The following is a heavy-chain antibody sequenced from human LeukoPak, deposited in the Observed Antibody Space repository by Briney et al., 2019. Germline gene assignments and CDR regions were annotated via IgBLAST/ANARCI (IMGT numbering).Heavy chain of an antibody. Sequence: GGSLRLSCAASGFTVSSNYMSWVRQAPGKGLEWVSVIYSGGSTYYADSVKGRFTISRDNSKNTLYLQMNSLRAEDTAVYYCARDLGTRDYYDSSGSAWAQGTLVTVSS. CDR2: IYSGGST. D-gene: IGHD3-22*01. J-gene: IGHJ5*02. CDR3: ARDLGTRDYYDSSGSA. CDR1: GFTVSSNY. V-gene: IGHV3-53*01.